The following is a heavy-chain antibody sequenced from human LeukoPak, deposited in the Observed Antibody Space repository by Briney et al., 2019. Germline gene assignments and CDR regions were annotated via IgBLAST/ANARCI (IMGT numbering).Heavy chain of an antibody. J-gene: IGHJ4*02. Sequence: SETLSLTCTVSGGSISSYYWSWIRQPPGKGLEWIGYIYYSGSTNYNPSLKSRVTISVDTSKNQFSLKLSSVTAADTAVYHCARAVTMVRGFDYWGQGTLVTVSS. CDR2: IYYSGST. D-gene: IGHD3-10*01. V-gene: IGHV4-59*01. CDR1: GGSISSYY. CDR3: ARAVTMVRGFDY.